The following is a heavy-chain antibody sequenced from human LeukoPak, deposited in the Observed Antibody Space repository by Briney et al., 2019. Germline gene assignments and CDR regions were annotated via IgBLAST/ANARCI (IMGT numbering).Heavy chain of an antibody. CDR2: IKKDGSEK. CDR1: GSIFSSSW. D-gene: IGHD6-19*01. J-gene: IGHJ4*02. CDR3: VRLSTSVAGAGY. Sequence: PGGSLRLSCAVSGSIFSSSWMSWVRQAPGKGLEWVANIKKDGSEKYYVDSVKGRFTISRDNAKNSLYLQMDSLRVEDTAVYYCVRLSTSVAGAGYWGQGTLVTDSS. V-gene: IGHV3-7*01.